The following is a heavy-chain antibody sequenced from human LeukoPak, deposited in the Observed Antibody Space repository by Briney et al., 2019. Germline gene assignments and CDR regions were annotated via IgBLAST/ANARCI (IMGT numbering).Heavy chain of an antibody. CDR2: IPYDGSNK. J-gene: IGHJ4*02. V-gene: IGHV3-30*18. CDR1: GFTFSSYG. CDR3: AKASDPEYFDY. Sequence: GRSLRLSCAASGFTFSSYGMHWVRQAPGKGLEWVAVIPYDGSNKYYADSVKGRFTISRDNSKNTLYLQMNSLRAEDTAVYYCAKASDPEYFDYWGQGTLVTVSS.